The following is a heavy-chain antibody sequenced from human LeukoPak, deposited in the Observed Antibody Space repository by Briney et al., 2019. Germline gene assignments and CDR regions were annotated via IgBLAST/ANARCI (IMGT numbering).Heavy chain of an antibody. D-gene: IGHD3-9*01. CDR2: MNPNSGNT. Sequence: GASVKVSCKASGYTFTSYDINWVRQATGQGLEWMGWMNPNSGNTGYAQKFQGRVTMTRNTSISTAYMELSSLRSEDTAVYYCARASIPAILTGYLYYFDYWGQGTLVTVSS. CDR1: GYTFTSYD. J-gene: IGHJ4*02. V-gene: IGHV1-8*01. CDR3: ARASIPAILTGYLYYFDY.